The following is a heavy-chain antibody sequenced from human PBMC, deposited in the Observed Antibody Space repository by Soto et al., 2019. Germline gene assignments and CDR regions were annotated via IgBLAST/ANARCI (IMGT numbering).Heavy chain of an antibody. CDR2: ISAYSGNT. CDR1: GYTFTSYG. V-gene: IGHV1-18*01. D-gene: IGHD3-10*01. CDR3: ARDVLLWFGELQKYFFDY. J-gene: IGHJ4*02. Sequence: QVQLVQSGAEVKKPGASVKVSCKASGYTFTSYGISWVRQAPGQGLQGMGWISAYSGNTNYAQKLQGRVTMTTDTSTSTAYMELRSLRSDDTAVYYCARDVLLWFGELQKYFFDYWGQGTLVTVSS.